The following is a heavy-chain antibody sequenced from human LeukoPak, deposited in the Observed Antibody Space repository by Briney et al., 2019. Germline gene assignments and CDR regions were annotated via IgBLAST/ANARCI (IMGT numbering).Heavy chain of an antibody. Sequence: GGSLRLSCAASGFTFSGSAMHWVRQASGKGLEWVGRIRSKANSYATAYAASVKGRFTISRDDSKNTAYLRMNSLKTEDTAVYYCTIMTTHSYWGQGTLVTVSS. CDR1: GFTFSGSA. J-gene: IGHJ4*02. V-gene: IGHV3-73*01. D-gene: IGHD3-16*01. CDR2: IRSKANSYAT. CDR3: TIMTTHSY.